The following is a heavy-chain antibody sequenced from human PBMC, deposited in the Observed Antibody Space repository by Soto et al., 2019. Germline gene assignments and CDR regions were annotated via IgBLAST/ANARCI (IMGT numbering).Heavy chain of an antibody. CDR2: ISGSSGST. CDR1: GFNFSSYA. CDR3: AKTSSWYYFDY. Sequence: EVQLLESGGGLVQPGGSLRLSCAASGFNFSSYAMSWVRQAPGKGLEWVSGISGSSGSTYYADSVKGRFTISRDNSKNTLYLQMNSLRAEDTALYYCAKTSSWYYFDYWGQGTLVTVSS. D-gene: IGHD6-13*01. J-gene: IGHJ4*02. V-gene: IGHV3-23*01.